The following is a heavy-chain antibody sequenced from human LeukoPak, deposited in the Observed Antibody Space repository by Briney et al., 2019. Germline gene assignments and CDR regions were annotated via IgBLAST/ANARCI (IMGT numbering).Heavy chain of an antibody. CDR2: VGISSGNT. Sequence: GGSLRLSCGASGFTFSDYSMNWVRQAPGKGLEWISYVGISSGNTKYAAFVKGRFTISGDSAKNSVFLQMNNLRVEDTAVYYCARDHRYAFDNWGQGTLVTVSS. CDR1: GFTFSDYS. CDR3: ARDHRYAFDN. D-gene: IGHD5-12*01. V-gene: IGHV3-48*04. J-gene: IGHJ4*02.